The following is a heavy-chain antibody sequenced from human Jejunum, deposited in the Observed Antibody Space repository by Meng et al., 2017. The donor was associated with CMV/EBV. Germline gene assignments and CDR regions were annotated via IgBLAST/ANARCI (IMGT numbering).Heavy chain of an antibody. V-gene: IGHV3-53*01. CDR2: ICTGDTT. CDR3: AVGYDSRKVAY. Sequence: CVVSGLTASISHMNWVRQAPGKGLEWVSVICTGDTTHYADFVKGRFTISRDDSKNILYLQMNSLRAEDTALYYCAVGYDSRKVAYWGQGTLVTRLL. J-gene: IGHJ4*02. D-gene: IGHD3-3*01. CDR1: GLTASISH.